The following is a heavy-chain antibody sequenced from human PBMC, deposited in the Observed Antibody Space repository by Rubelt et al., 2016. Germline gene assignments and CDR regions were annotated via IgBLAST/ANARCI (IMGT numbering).Heavy chain of an antibody. V-gene: IGHV4-34*01. D-gene: IGHD6-6*01. CDR3: ARQIAARVHYYYGMDV. CDR1: GGSFSGYY. J-gene: IGHJ6*02. CDR2: INHSGST. Sequence: QVRLQQWGAGLLKPSETLSLTCAVYGGSFSGYYRSWIRQPPGKGLEWIGEINHSGSTNYNPSLKSRVTISVDTAKNQFSLKLSSVTAADTAVYYCARQIAARVHYYYGMDVWGQGTTVTVSS.